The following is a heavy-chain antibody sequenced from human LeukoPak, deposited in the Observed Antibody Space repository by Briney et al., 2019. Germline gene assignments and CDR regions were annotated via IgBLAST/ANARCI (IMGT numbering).Heavy chain of an antibody. J-gene: IGHJ4*02. CDR3: AREYYSRLDY. V-gene: IGHV3-72*01. Sequence: GGSLRLSCAAPGFIFSDNYMDWVRQAPGKGLEWVGRIRNKANSYTTDYAASVRGRFTISRDDSKNSLYLEMNSLNTEDTAVYYCAREYYSRLDYRGQGTLVTVSS. CDR1: GFIFSDNY. D-gene: IGHD3-10*01. CDR2: IRNKANSYTT.